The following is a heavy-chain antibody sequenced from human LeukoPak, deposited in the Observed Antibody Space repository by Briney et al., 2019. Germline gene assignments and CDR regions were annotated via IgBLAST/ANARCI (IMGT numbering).Heavy chain of an antibody. CDR1: GFTFSSYS. CDR3: ARASVRGVITAFDY. J-gene: IGHJ4*02. CDR2: ISSSSSYI. V-gene: IGHV3-21*01. D-gene: IGHD3-10*01. Sequence: PGGSLRLSCAASGFTFSSYSMNWVRQAPGKGLEWVSSISSSSSYIYYADSVKGRFTISRDNAKNSLYLQMNSLRAEDTAVYYCARASVRGVITAFDYWGQGTGGTVSS.